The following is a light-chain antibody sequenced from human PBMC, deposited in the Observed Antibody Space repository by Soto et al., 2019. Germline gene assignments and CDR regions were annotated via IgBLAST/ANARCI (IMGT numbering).Light chain of an antibody. J-gene: IGKJ3*01. Sequence: DIQMTQSPSSLSASVGDRVTITCQASQDISNYLNWYQQKPGKAPKLLIYDASNLETGVPSRFSGSGSGTYFTFTISSLQPEDIATYYCQQYDNLPPCTFGPGTKVDIK. V-gene: IGKV1-33*01. CDR3: QQYDNLPPCT. CDR1: QDISNY. CDR2: DAS.